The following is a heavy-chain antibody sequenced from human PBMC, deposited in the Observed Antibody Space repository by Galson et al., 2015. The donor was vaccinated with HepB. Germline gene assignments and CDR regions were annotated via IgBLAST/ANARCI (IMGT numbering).Heavy chain of an antibody. CDR1: GFTFSSYG. V-gene: IGHV3-30*18. J-gene: IGHJ5*02. Sequence: SLRLSCAASGFTFSSYGMHWVRQAPGKGLEWVAVISYDGSNKYYADSVKGRFTISRDNSKNTLYLQMNSLRAEDTAVYYCAKDRDFLGGDGFDPWGQGTLVTVSS. CDR3: AKDRDFLGGDGFDP. D-gene: IGHD3-16*01. CDR2: ISYDGSNK.